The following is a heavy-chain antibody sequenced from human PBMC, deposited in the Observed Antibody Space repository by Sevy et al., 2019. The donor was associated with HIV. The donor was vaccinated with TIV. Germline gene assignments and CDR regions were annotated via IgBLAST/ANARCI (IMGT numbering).Heavy chain of an antibody. D-gene: IGHD3-22*01. V-gene: IGHV4-39*01. CDR1: GGSISSSSYY. J-gene: IGHJ4*02. CDR2: SYYSGRT. CDR3: ARSLNQVVITTSFDY. Sequence: SETLSLTCTVSGGSISSSSYYWGWIRQPPGKGLEWIGSSYYSGRTYYNPSLKSRFTISVDTSKNQLYLKLSSVTAADTAVYYCARSLNQVVITTSFDYWGQGTLVTVSS.